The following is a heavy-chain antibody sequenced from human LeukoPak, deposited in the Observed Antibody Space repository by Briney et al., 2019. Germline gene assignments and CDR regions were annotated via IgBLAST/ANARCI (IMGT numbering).Heavy chain of an antibody. CDR1: GFTLNNYW. CDR2: IKQDGTVI. J-gene: IGHJ4*02. Sequence: GGSLRLSCAASGFTLNNYWMTWFRQAPGKGLEWVANIKQDGTVIFYVDSVRGRFIISRDNAENSLYLQMNSLRVEDTAVYYCARTPDGADYWGQGTLVTVSS. V-gene: IGHV3-7*03. D-gene: IGHD3-10*01. CDR3: ARTPDGADY.